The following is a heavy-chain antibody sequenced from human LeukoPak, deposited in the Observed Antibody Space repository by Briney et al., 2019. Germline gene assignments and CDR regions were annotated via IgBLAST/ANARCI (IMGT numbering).Heavy chain of an antibody. CDR3: ARAGHNSNSGGYDF. Sequence: ASVKVSCKPSGYTFIDHYLHWVRQAPGQVLESLGWIDPDTGDTNYPQRFQGRVTMTRDTSSSTAYMELNRLRSDDTAVYYCARAGHNSNSGGYDFWGLGTLVTVSS. J-gene: IGHJ4*02. CDR1: GYTFIDHY. CDR2: IDPDTGDT. D-gene: IGHD3-22*01. V-gene: IGHV1-2*02.